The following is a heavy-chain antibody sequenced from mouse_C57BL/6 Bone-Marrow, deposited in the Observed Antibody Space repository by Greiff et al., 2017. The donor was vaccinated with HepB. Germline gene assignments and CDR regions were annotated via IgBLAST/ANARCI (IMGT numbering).Heavy chain of an antibody. CDR3: ASNVGSPYAMDY. Sequence: QVQLQQPGAELVKPGASVKMSCKASGYTFTSYWITWVKQRPGQGLEWIGDIYPGSGSTNYNEKFTSKATLTVDTSSSTAYMQLSSLTSEDSAVYYCASNVGSPYAMDYWGQGTSVTVSS. D-gene: IGHD1-1*01. CDR1: GYTFTSYW. CDR2: IYPGSGST. V-gene: IGHV1-55*01. J-gene: IGHJ4*01.